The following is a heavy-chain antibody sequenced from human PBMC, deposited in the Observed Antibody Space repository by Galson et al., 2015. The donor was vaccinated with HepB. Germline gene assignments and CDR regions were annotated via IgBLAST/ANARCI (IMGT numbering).Heavy chain of an antibody. D-gene: IGHD3-16*02. CDR3: ARATHYDYVWGSYRFFDY. Sequence: SLRLSCAASGFTFSSYWMSWVRQAPGKGLEWVANIKQDGSEKYYVDSVKGRFTISRDNAKNSLYLQMNSLRAEDTAVYYCARATHYDYVWGSYRFFDYWGQGTLVTVSS. J-gene: IGHJ4*02. CDR1: GFTFSSYW. V-gene: IGHV3-7*03. CDR2: IKQDGSEK.